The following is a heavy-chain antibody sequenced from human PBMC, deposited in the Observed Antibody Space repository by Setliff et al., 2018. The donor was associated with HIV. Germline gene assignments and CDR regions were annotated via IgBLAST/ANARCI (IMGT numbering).Heavy chain of an antibody. CDR2: INPNTGGT. V-gene: IGHV1-2*02. CDR3: ASRSTLPYGSGSYLLDY. D-gene: IGHD3-10*01. Sequence: ASVKVSCKASGYTFTDYYMHWVRQAPGQGLEWMGWINPNTGGTNYAQKFQGRVTMTRDTSISTAYMELTRLRSGDTAVYYCASRSTLPYGSGSYLLDYWGQGTLVTVSS. J-gene: IGHJ4*02. CDR1: GYTFTDYY.